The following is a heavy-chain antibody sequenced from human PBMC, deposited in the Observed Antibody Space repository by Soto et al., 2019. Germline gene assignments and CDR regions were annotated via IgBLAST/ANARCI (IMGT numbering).Heavy chain of an antibody. CDR2: INPGSCAP. D-gene: IGHD3-3*01. CDR3: APGGEVGVAGSAALDM. J-gene: IGHJ3*02. V-gene: IGHV1-46*04. CDR1: GYTVTTHY. Sequence: QVQLVQSGAEVKKPGASVKISCTASGYTVTTHYMHWVRQAPGRGLEWMGAINPGSCAPKYTQTSQARVTMARDTSTNTVYMEMSALGSEDTAVFYCAPGGEVGVAGSAALDMWGQGTMVTVSS.